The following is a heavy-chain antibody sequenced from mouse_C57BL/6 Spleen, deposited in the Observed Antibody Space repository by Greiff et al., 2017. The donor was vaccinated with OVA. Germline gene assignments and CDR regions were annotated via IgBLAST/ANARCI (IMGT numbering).Heavy chain of an antibody. CDR1: GYTFTSYW. D-gene: IGHD2-3*01. CDR3: ARYAGDGYYVPFDY. CDR2: IDPSDSYT. V-gene: IGHV1-50*01. Sequence: QVQLQQPGAELVKPGASVKLSCKASGYTFTSYWMQWVKQRPGQGLEWIGEIDPSDSYTNYNQKFKGKATLTVDTSSSTAYMQLSSLTSEDSAVYYCARYAGDGYYVPFDYWGQGTTLTVSS. J-gene: IGHJ2*01.